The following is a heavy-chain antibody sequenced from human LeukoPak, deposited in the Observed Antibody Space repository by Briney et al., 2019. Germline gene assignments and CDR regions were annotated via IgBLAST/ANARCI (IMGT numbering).Heavy chain of an antibody. D-gene: IGHD3-10*01. CDR3: ARDRMVRGVFDY. CDR2: IYHSGST. CDR1: GYSISSGYY. Sequence: SETLSLTCTVSGYSISSGYYWGWIRPPPGKGLEWIGSIYHSGSTYYNPSLKSRVTISVDTSKNQFSLKLSSVTAADTAVYYCARDRMVRGVFDYWGQGTLVTVSS. J-gene: IGHJ4*02. V-gene: IGHV4-38-2*02.